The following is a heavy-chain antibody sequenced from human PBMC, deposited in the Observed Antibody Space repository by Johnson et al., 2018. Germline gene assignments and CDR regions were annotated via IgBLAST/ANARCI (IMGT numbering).Heavy chain of an antibody. Sequence: VQLVESGGGLVQPGGSLRLSCAASGFTFSSYAMSWVRQAPGKGLQWVSAISGSGGSTYYADSVKGRFTISRDNSKNTMYLQMNSLRAEDTAVYYCARGGGYEYYYYMDGWGKGTTVTVSS. CDR1: GFTFSSYA. CDR2: ISGSGGST. D-gene: IGHD1-26*01. V-gene: IGHV3-23*04. J-gene: IGHJ6*03. CDR3: ARGGGYEYYYYMDG.